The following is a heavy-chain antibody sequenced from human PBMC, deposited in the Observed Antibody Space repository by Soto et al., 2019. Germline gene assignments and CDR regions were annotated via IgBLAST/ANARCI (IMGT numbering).Heavy chain of an antibody. Sequence: ASVKVSCKASGGTFSSYTISWVRQAPGQGLEWMGRIIPILGIANYAQKFQGRVTITADKSTSTAYMELSSLRSEDTAVYYCAREPGIAAAAAFDIWGQGTMVTVSS. V-gene: IGHV1-69*04. CDR2: IIPILGIA. CDR3: AREPGIAAAAAFDI. D-gene: IGHD6-13*01. J-gene: IGHJ3*02. CDR1: GGTFSSYT.